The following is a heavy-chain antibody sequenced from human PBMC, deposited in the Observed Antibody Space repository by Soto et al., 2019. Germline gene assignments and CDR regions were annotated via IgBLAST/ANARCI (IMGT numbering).Heavy chain of an antibody. Sequence: SVKVSCKASGGTFSSYAISWVRQAPGQGLEWMGGIIPIFGTANYAQKFQGRVTITADESTSTAYMELSSLRSEDTAVYYCARDPTSHHRYSGSSGYFDYWGQGTLVTVSS. V-gene: IGHV1-69*13. J-gene: IGHJ4*02. CDR2: IIPIFGTA. CDR1: GGTFSSYA. D-gene: IGHD1-26*01. CDR3: ARDPTSHHRYSGSSGYFDY.